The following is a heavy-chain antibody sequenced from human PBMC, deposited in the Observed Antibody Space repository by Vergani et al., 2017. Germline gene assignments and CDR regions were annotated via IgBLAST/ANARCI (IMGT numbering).Heavy chain of an antibody. CDR3: ARDGGLRFLEWLYDY. Sequence: EVQLVESGGGLVKPGGSLRLSCAASGFTFSSYSMNWVRQAPGKGLEWVSSISSSSSYIYYADSVKGRFTISTDNAKNSLYLQMNSLRAEDTAVYYCARDGGLRFLEWLYDYWGQGTLVTVSS. CDR1: GFTFSSYS. CDR2: ISSSSSYI. D-gene: IGHD3-3*01. J-gene: IGHJ4*02. V-gene: IGHV3-21*01.